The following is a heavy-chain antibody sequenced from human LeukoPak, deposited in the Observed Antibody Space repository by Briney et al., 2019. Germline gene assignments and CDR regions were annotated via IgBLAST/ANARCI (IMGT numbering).Heavy chain of an antibody. CDR3: VKGIRGHYYNLEL. CDR1: SFTVNSNA. Sequence: GGSLRLSCAASSFTVNSNAMCWVRQASGKGLEWVSAIRGSGGSTYYADSVQGRFSISRDTSRNTVSLQMNSLRVEDTAVYYCVKGIRGHYYNLELWGQGITVTVSS. CDR2: IRGSGGST. V-gene: IGHV3-23*01. J-gene: IGHJ6*01.